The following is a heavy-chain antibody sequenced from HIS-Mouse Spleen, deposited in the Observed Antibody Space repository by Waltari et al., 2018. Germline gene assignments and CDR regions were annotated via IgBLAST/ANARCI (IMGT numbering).Heavy chain of an antibody. V-gene: IGHV4-39*07. Sequence: QLQLQESGPGLVKPSETLSLTCTVSGGSISSSSYYWGWIRQPPGKGLEWIGSIYYSGGTYSNPSLKSRVTISVDTSKNQFSLKLSSVTAADTAVYYCARGYSSGWYHAFDIWGQGTMVTVSS. CDR1: GGSISSSSYY. CDR2: IYYSGGT. D-gene: IGHD6-19*01. J-gene: IGHJ3*02. CDR3: ARGYSSGWYHAFDI.